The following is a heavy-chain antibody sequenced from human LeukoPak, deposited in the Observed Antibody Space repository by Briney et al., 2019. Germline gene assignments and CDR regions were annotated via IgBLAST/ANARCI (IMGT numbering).Heavy chain of an antibody. V-gene: IGHV3-30*03. J-gene: IGHJ1*01. D-gene: IGHD6-19*01. CDR3: TRNSGWYGLS. Sequence: GGSLRLSCAASGFTFSSYGMHWVRQAPGKGLEWVAVISYDGSNKYYADSVKGRFTISRDNSNNTLFLHLNSLRGEDTAVYYCTRNSGWYGLSWGQGTLVTVSS. CDR2: ISYDGSNK. CDR1: GFTFSSYG.